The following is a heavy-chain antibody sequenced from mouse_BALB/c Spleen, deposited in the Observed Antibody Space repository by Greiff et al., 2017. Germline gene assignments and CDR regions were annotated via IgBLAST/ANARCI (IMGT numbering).Heavy chain of an antibody. V-gene: IGHV2-9*02. J-gene: IGHJ4*01. CDR1: GFSLTSYG. CDR2: IWAGGST. CDR3: ARDRGMGVRAMDY. D-gene: IGHD2-14*01. Sequence: VQRVESGPGLVAPSQSLSITCTVSGFSLTSYGVHWVRQPPGKGLEWLGVIWAGGSTNYNSALMSRLSISKDNSKSQVFLKMNSLQTDDTAMYYCARDRGMGVRAMDYWGQGTSVTVSS.